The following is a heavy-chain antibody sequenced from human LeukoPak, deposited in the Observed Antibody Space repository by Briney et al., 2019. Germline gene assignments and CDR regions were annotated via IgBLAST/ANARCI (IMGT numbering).Heavy chain of an antibody. CDR1: GYTFTTFY. J-gene: IGHJ4*02. Sequence: ASVKVSCKASGYTFTTFYMHWVRQAPGQGLEWMGLINPSGGRTSSAQKFQGRVIMTRDTSTSTVYMELSSLRSEDTAVYYCARVPLTVDYSSNWPGGSSFDYWGQGTLVTVSS. V-gene: IGHV1-46*01. D-gene: IGHD6-13*01. CDR2: INPSGGRT. CDR3: ARVPLTVDYSSNWPGGSSFDY.